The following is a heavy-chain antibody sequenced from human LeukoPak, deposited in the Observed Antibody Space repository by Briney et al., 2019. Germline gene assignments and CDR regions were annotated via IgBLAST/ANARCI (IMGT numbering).Heavy chain of an antibody. CDR1: GYTFTSYG. D-gene: IGHD4-17*01. Sequence: SVKVSCKASGYTFTSYGISWVRQAPGQGLEWMGGIIPIFGTANYAQKFQGRVTITTDESTSTAYMELSSLRSEDTAVYYCARGLRPDDAFDIWGQGTMVTVSS. CDR2: IIPIFGTA. J-gene: IGHJ3*02. V-gene: IGHV1-69*05. CDR3: ARGLRPDDAFDI.